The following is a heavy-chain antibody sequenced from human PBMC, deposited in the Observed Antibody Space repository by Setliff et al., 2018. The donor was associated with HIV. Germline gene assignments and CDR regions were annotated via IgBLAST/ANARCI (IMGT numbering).Heavy chain of an antibody. V-gene: IGHV4-38-2*01. Sequence: PSETLSLTCAASGYSISSDYYWGWIRQPPGKGLEWIGSIYHSGSTYYNPSLKSRVTISVDTPKNQFSLKLSSVTAADTAVYYCARQGYYDQEYFQHWGQGTLVTVSS. CDR1: GYSISSDYY. CDR2: IYHSGST. CDR3: ARQGYYDQEYFQH. J-gene: IGHJ1*01. D-gene: IGHD3-22*01.